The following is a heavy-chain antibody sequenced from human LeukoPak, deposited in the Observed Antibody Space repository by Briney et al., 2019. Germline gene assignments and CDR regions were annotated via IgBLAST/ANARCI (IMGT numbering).Heavy chain of an antibody. CDR3: ARGASGYSYGPNYYYMDV. CDR1: GYTFTGYY. J-gene: IGHJ6*03. CDR2: INPNSGGT. Sequence: GASVKVSCKASGYTFTGYYMHWVRQAPGQGLEWMGWINPNSGGTNYAQKFQGRVTMTRDTSISTAYMELSRLRSDDTAVYYCARGASGYSYGPNYYYMDVWGKGTTVTVSS. V-gene: IGHV1-2*02. D-gene: IGHD5-18*01.